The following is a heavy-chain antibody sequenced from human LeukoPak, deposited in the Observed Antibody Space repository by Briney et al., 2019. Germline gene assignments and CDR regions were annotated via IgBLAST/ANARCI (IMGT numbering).Heavy chain of an antibody. J-gene: IGHJ4*02. Sequence: SETLSLTCTVSGGSISSYYWSWIRQPPGKGREWIGYIYYSGSTNYNPSLKSRVTISVDTSKSQFSLKLSSVTAADTAVYYCARDATGTIDYWGQGTLVTVSS. CDR2: IYYSGST. CDR1: GGSISSYY. V-gene: IGHV4-59*01. CDR3: ARDATGTIDY. D-gene: IGHD1-1*01.